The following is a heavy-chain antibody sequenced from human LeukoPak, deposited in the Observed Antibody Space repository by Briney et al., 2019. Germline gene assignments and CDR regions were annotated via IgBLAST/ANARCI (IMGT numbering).Heavy chain of an antibody. CDR2: ISGSGGST. J-gene: IGHJ3*02. V-gene: IGHV3-23*01. D-gene: IGHD4-23*01. Sequence: GGSLRLSCAASGFTFSSYAMSWVRQPPGKGLEWVSGISGSGGSTYYADSVKGRFTISRDNFKNTLYLQMNSLRAEDTAVYYCAKNDYGGLDAFDIWGQGTMVTVSS. CDR1: GFTFSSYA. CDR3: AKNDYGGLDAFDI.